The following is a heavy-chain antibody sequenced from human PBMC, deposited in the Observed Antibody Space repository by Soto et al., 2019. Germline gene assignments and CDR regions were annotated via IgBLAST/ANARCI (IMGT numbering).Heavy chain of an antibody. J-gene: IGHJ6*02. CDR3: ARDSTVTTTLLDV. D-gene: IGHD4-17*01. V-gene: IGHV4-31*03. Sequence: QVQLQESGPGLVKPSQTLSLSCTVSGGSISSGGNYWSWIRQHPGKGLEWIGYIYYSGSTYYNPSLKSRVTISVDTSKNQFSLKLISVSAADTAVYYCARDSTVTTTLLDVWGQGTTVIVSS. CDR2: IYYSGST. CDR1: GGSISSGGNY.